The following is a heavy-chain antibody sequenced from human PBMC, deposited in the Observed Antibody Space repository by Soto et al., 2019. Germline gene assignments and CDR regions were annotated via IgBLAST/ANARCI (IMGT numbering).Heavy chain of an antibody. D-gene: IGHD5-18*01. J-gene: IGHJ4*02. V-gene: IGHV4-59*01. CDR3: ARSDSGGWAAYGYAN. Sequence: SETLSLTFTVSGASITTYYWSWIRQPPGKGLEWIGYISYSGSTDYNPSLKSRVTISFDASKNQFSLQVRSATAADAAVYYCARSDSGGWAAYGYANLGQGPLVTVSS. CDR2: ISYSGST. CDR1: GASITTYY.